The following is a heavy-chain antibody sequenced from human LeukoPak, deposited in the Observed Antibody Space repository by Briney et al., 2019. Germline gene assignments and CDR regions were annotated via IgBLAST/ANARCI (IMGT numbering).Heavy chain of an antibody. CDR2: ISYDGSNK. J-gene: IGHJ4*02. V-gene: IGHV3-30-3*01. CDR3: AKVHYVVVPAAVDY. Sequence: PGRSLRLSCAASGFTFSSYAMHWVRQAPGKGLEWVAVISYDGSNKYYADSVKGRFTISRDNSKNTLYLQMNSLRAEDTAVYYCAKVHYVVVPAAVDYWGQGTLVTVSS. D-gene: IGHD2-2*01. CDR1: GFTFSSYA.